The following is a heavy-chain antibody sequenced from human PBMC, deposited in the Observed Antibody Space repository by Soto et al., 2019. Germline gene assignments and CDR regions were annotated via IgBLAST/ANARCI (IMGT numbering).Heavy chain of an antibody. J-gene: IGHJ5*02. D-gene: IGHD3-22*01. CDR1: GYTFTSYA. V-gene: IGHV1-3*01. CDR2: INAGNGNT. CDR3: ARSYAYYYDCTGYYGGFNWFDP. Sequence: ASVKVSCKASGYTFTSYAMHWVRQAPGQRLEWMGWINAGNGNTKYSQNFQGRVTITRETSAITAYMELSSLRSEDTAVYYCARSYAYYYDCTGYYGGFNWFDPWGQRTLVTVS.